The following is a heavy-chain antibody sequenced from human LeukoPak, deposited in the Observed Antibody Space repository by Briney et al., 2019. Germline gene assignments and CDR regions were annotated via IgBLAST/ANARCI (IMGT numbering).Heavy chain of an antibody. CDR3: ARAGSSSWQRDYYYYYMDV. J-gene: IGHJ6*03. CDR1: GGSISSYY. CDR2: IYTSGST. V-gene: IGHV4-4*07. Sequence: PSETLSLTCTVSGGSISSYYWSWIRQPAGKGLEWIGRIYTSGSTNYNPSLKSRVTMSVDTSKNQFSLKLSSVTAADTAVYYCARAGSSSWQRDYYYYYMDVWGKGTTVTISS. D-gene: IGHD6-13*01.